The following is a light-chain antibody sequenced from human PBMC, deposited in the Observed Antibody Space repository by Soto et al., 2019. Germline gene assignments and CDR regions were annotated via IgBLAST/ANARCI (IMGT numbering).Light chain of an antibody. V-gene: IGKV3D-15*01. CDR2: DTS. Sequence: EIVLTQSPATLSLSPLEIATLSFRAIQSVSSYLAWYQQKPGQAPRLLIYDTSNRATGIPARFTASGSGTEFTLTISSLQSEDFAVYYCQQYNTWPRTFGQGTKVDIK. J-gene: IGKJ1*01. CDR3: QQYNTWPRT. CDR1: QSVSSY.